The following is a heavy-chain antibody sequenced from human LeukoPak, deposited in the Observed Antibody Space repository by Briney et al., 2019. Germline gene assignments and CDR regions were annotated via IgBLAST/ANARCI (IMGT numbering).Heavy chain of an antibody. D-gene: IGHD6-19*01. V-gene: IGHV1-18*01. Sequence: ASVKVSCKASGYTFTSYGISWVRQAPGQGLEWMGWISAYNGNTNYAQKLQGRVTMTTDTSTSTAYMELRSLRSDDTAVYYCARDRGIAVALYFDYWGQGTLVTVSS. J-gene: IGHJ4*02. CDR1: GYTFTSYG. CDR3: ARDRGIAVALYFDY. CDR2: ISAYNGNT.